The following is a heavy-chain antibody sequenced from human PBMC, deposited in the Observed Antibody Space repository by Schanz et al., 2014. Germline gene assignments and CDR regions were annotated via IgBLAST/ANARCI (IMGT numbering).Heavy chain of an antibody. J-gene: IGHJ4*02. Sequence: VQLVESGGGVVQPGRSLRLSCAASGFTFDDYAMHWVRQAPGKGLEWVSSISWNSGSVAYADSVKGRFTISRDDAKNSLYLQMNSLRAEDTALYYCAKGQLLSYYFDYWGQGTLVTVSS. CDR1: GFTFDDYA. CDR2: ISWNSGSV. D-gene: IGHD2-21*01. CDR3: AKGQLLSYYFDY. V-gene: IGHV3-9*01.